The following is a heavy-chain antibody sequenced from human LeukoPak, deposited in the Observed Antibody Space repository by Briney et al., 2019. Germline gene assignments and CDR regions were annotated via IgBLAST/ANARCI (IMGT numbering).Heavy chain of an antibody. Sequence: GESLRLSCAASGFTFTTYLLGWVRQPPGKGLEWVSAISCSGGSTYYADSVKGRFTISRDNSKNTLYLQMNSLRTEDTAVYYCARALNDIVPIPATLPSNSGYDSFGFDMWGQGTMVTVAS. V-gene: IGHV3-23*01. CDR1: GFTFTTYL. CDR3: ARALNDIVPIPATLPSNSGYDSFGFDM. CDR2: ISCSGGST. J-gene: IGHJ3*02. D-gene: IGHD5-12*01.